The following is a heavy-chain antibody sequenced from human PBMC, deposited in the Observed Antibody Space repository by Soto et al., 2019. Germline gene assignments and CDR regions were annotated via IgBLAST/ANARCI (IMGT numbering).Heavy chain of an antibody. CDR3: AKVGPSYYYGMDV. D-gene: IGHD1-26*01. CDR2: ISGSGRTI. Sequence: PGGSLRLSCAASGLDFSSEVMCWVRQAPGKGLEWVSSISGSGRTIYHADFMRGRFAISREHSKDSLYLQLNNLRVDDTAVYYCAKVGPSYYYGMDVWGQGTTVTVSS. CDR1: GLDFSSEV. J-gene: IGHJ6*02. V-gene: IGHV3-23*01.